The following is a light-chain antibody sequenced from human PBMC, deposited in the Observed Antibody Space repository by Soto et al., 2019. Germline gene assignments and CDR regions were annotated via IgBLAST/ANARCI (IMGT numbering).Light chain of an antibody. CDR1: QNINSY. J-gene: IGKJ4*01. Sequence: DIQMTQSPSSLSASVGDRVTMSCRASQNINSYLNWYQQRPGKAPKLLIYTASSLQSGVPSRFSGSGSGTDFTLTITSLQPEDFASYYCQQSLSTPLTFGGGTK. V-gene: IGKV1-39*01. CDR3: QQSLSTPLT. CDR2: TAS.